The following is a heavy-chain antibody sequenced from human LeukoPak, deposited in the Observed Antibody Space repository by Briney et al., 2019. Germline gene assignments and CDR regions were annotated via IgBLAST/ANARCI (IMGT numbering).Heavy chain of an antibody. CDR3: VRLTGYCSGGSCAMDV. CDR2: ISSSSSTM. D-gene: IGHD2-15*01. V-gene: IGHV3-48*02. J-gene: IGHJ6*02. CDR1: GFTFSIYS. Sequence: GGSLRLSCAASGFTFSIYSINWVRQAPEQGLEWVSHISSSSSTMYYADSVKGRFTISRDNAKNSLYLQMNSLRDEDTAVYYCVRLTGYCSGGSCAMDVWGQGTTVTVSS.